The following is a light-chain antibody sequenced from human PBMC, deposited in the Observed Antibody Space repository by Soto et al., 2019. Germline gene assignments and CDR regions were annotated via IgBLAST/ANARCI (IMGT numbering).Light chain of an antibody. Sequence: DIQMTQSPSSLSASVGDRVTITCRASQSISSYLNWYQQKPGKAPKLLIYAASSLQSGVPSRISGSGSGTDFTLTISSLQPEDFATYYCQQSYSTPLFFGQGTKLEIK. V-gene: IGKV1-39*01. CDR1: QSISSY. J-gene: IGKJ2*01. CDR3: QQSYSTPLF. CDR2: AAS.